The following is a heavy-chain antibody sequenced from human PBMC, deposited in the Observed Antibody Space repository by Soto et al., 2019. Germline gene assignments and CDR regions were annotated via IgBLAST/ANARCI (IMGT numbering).Heavy chain of an antibody. CDR2: SSAYNGNT. D-gene: IGHD2-15*01. V-gene: IGHV1-18*01. CDR1: GYTFTSYG. CDR3: ARDNVGDCSGGSGYPYYYYYYGMDV. J-gene: IGHJ6*02. Sequence: ALVKVSCRASGYTFTSYGISSVRQAPGQGLEWMGWSSAYNGNTNYSQKLQGRVTITTDTSTSTAYMALRSLSSDDTAAYYCARDNVGDCSGGSGYPYYYYYYGMDVWGQGTTVTVS.